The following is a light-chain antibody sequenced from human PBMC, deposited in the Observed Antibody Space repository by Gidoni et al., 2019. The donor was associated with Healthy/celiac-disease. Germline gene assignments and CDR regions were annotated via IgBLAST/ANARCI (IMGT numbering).Light chain of an antibody. Sequence: SGQRVTISCTGSSSNIGAGYDVHWYQQLPGTAPKLLIYGNSNRPSGVPDRFSGSKSGTSASLAITGLQAEDEADYYCQSYDSSLSGFYVFGTGTKVTVL. J-gene: IGLJ1*01. V-gene: IGLV1-40*01. CDR2: GNS. CDR3: QSYDSSLSGFYV. CDR1: SSNIGAGYD.